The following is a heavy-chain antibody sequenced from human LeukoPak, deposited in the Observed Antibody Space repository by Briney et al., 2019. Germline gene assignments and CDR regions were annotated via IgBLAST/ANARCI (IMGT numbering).Heavy chain of an antibody. D-gene: IGHD2-15*01. CDR2: IHYSGST. Sequence: PSETLSLTCTVSGGXISSYYCSWIRQPPAKGLEWIGYIHYSGSTNYNPSLKSRVTISVDTSKNQFSLKLSSVTAADTAVYYCARAVVYCSGGSCYSDYYYYYGMDVWGQGTTVTVSS. CDR3: ARAVVYCSGGSCYSDYYYYYGMDV. V-gene: IGHV4-59*01. J-gene: IGHJ6*02. CDR1: GGXISSYY.